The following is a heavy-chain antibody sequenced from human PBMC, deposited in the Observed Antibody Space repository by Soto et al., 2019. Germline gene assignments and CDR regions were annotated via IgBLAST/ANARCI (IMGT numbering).Heavy chain of an antibody. D-gene: IGHD2-8*02. CDR1: GFTFDDYA. CDR3: ARARPLVQLRYYFDS. V-gene: IGHV3-9*01. Sequence: EVKLVESGGGLVQPGRSLRLSCAASGFTFDDYAIHWVRQAPGKGLEWVSGITWNSANIDYADSVKGRFTISRDNAKNSLYLQMSSLRPEDTSICVCARARPLVQLRYYFDSWGKGTLGTVSS. J-gene: IGHJ4*02. CDR2: ITWNSANI.